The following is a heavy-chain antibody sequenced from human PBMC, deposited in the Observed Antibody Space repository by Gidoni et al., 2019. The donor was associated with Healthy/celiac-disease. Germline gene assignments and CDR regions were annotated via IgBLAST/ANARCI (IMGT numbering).Heavy chain of an antibody. D-gene: IGHD3-22*01. CDR3: AKEMYYYDSSGYSRGGAFDI. CDR1: GFTFDDYA. J-gene: IGHJ3*02. CDR2: ISWNSGSI. V-gene: IGHV3-9*01. Sequence: EVQLVESGGGLVQPGRSLSLSCPASGFTFDDYAIHWVRQAPGKGLEWVSGISWNSGSIGYANSVKGRFTISRDNAKKSLYLQMNSLRAEDTALYYCAKEMYYYDSSGYSRGGAFDIWGQGTMVTVSS.